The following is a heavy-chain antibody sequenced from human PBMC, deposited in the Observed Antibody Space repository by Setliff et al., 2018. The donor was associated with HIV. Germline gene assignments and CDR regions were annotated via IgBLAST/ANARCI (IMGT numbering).Heavy chain of an antibody. Sequence: SVKVSCKASGGTFSNYVFSWVRQAPGQGLEWMGGIVPILSTANYAQKFQGRVTITADKSTTTAYMELTDLKTDDTAVYYCAREPRGTAAYWYFDLWGRGTLVTVS. CDR3: AREPRGTAAYWYFDL. CDR2: IVPILSTA. J-gene: IGHJ2*01. CDR1: GGTFSNYV. D-gene: IGHD2-21*02. V-gene: IGHV1-69*10.